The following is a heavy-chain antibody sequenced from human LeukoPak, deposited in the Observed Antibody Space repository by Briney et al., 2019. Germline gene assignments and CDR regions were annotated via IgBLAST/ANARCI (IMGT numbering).Heavy chain of an antibody. V-gene: IGHV3-23*01. J-gene: IGHJ4*02. CDR3: AKDIAQGYTFGSIEQDY. CDR2: ISESGSGT. Sequence: GGSLRLSCAVSGLAFSRYAMSWVRQAPGKGLEWVSAISESGSGTYYADSVKGRFTISRDNSKDALSLQMNSLRAEDTAVYYCAKDIAQGYTFGSIEQDYWGQGTLVTVSS. CDR1: GLAFSRYA. D-gene: IGHD5-18*01.